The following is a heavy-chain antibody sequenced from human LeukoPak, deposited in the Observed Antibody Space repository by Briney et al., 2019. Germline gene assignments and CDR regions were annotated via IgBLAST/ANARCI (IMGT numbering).Heavy chain of an antibody. Sequence: SETLSLTCTVSGGSISTYYWTWIRQSPGKGLEWIGYIYYTGSTNYNPSLKSRVTISVDTSKNQFSLKLSSVTAADTAVYYCAKEREYCSSGSCHYDLDVWGQGTTVTVSS. CDR1: GGSISTYY. J-gene: IGHJ6*02. CDR2: IYYTGST. V-gene: IGHV4-59*01. D-gene: IGHD2-15*01. CDR3: AKEREYCSSGSCHYDLDV.